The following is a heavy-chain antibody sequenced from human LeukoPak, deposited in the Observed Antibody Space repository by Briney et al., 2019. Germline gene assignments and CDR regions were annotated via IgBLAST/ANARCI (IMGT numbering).Heavy chain of an antibody. J-gene: IGHJ3*02. D-gene: IGHD4-23*01. CDR2: IYTSGST. V-gene: IGHV4-61*02. CDR1: GGSISSGSDY. CDR3: ARGFVGGNDAFDI. Sequence: SETLSLTCTVSGGSISSGSDYWSWIRQPAGKGLEWIGRIYTSGSTNYNPSLKSRVTISVDTSKNQFSLKLSSVTAADTAVYYCARGFVGGNDAFDIWGQGTMVTVSS.